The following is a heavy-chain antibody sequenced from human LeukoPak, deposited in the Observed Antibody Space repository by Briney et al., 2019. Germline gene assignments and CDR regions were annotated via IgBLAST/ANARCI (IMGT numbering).Heavy chain of an antibody. J-gene: IGHJ6*03. D-gene: IGHD2/OR15-2a*01. CDR2: IYHSGST. CDR1: GGSLSSGGYY. CDR3: ARAGFYASVNQYYYYYYMDV. Sequence: SETLSLTCTVSGGSLSSGGYYWSWIRQPPGKGLEWIGYIYHSGSTYYNPSLKSRVTISVDRSKNQFSLKVTSVTAADAAVYYCARAGFYASVNQYYYYYYMDVWGTGTTVTVSS. V-gene: IGHV4-30-2*01.